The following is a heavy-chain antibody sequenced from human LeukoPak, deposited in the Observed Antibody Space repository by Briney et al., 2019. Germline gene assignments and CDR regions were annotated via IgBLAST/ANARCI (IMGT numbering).Heavy chain of an antibody. Sequence: GASVKVSCKASGYTFTSYGISWVRQAPGKGLEWMGGFDPEDGETIYAQKFQGRVTMTEDTSTDTAYMELSSLRSEDTAVYYCATRVGATAFGVWGQGTLVTVSS. J-gene: IGHJ4*02. CDR1: GYTFTSYG. CDR2: FDPEDGET. D-gene: IGHD1-26*01. V-gene: IGHV1-24*01. CDR3: ATRVGATAFGV.